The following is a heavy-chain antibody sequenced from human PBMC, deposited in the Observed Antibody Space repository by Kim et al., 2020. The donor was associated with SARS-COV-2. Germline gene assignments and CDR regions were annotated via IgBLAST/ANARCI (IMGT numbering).Heavy chain of an antibody. CDR3: AKDLVVFWWGNAFDI. D-gene: IGHD3-3*01. CDR1: GFTFSSYG. Sequence: GGSLRLSCAASGFTFSSYGMHWVRQAPGKGLEWVAVISYDGSNKYYADSVKGRFTISRDNSKNTLYLQMNSLRAEDTAVYYCAKDLVVFWWGNAFDIWG. J-gene: IGHJ3*02. V-gene: IGHV3-30*18. CDR2: ISYDGSNK.